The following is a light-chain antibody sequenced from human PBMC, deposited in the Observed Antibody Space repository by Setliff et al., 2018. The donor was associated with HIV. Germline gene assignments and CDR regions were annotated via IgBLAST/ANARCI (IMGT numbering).Light chain of an antibody. V-gene: IGLV2-18*02. CDR1: SSDVGGYNY. Sequence: QSALAQPPSASGSPGQSVTISCTGTSSDVGGYNYVSWYQQHPDKAPKLMIYEVSSRPSGVPDRFSGSKSGNTASLTISGLQAEDEADYYCSSGTSSSTPYVFGTGTKVTVL. CDR2: EVS. CDR3: SSGTSSSTPYV. J-gene: IGLJ1*01.